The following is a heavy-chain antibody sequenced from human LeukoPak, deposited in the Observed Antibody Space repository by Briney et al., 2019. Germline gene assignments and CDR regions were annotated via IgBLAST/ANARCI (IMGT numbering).Heavy chain of an antibody. CDR3: ARDDYGVFDAFDV. D-gene: IGHD3-16*01. CDR1: GGSISSHY. CDR2: IYNSGST. Sequence: PSETLSLTCTVSGGSISSHYWSWIRQPPGKGLEWIGYIYNSGSTNYNPSLKSRVTISLDTSKNQFSLHLTSVTAVDTAVYFCARDDYGVFDAFDVWGKGTVVTVSS. V-gene: IGHV4-59*08. J-gene: IGHJ3*01.